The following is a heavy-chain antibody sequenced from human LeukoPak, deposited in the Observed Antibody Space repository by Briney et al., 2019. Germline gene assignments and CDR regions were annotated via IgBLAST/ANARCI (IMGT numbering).Heavy chain of an antibody. V-gene: IGHV1-8*01. D-gene: IGHD3-16*01. Sequence: ASVKVSCKASGYTFTSYDINWVRQATGQGLEWMGWMNPNSGNTGYAQKFQGRVTMTRNTSISTAYMELSSLRSEDTAVYYCARGGLLGAYLTSSAWGPFDIWGQGTMVTVSS. CDR3: ARGGLLGAYLTSSAWGPFDI. CDR2: MNPNSGNT. CDR1: GYTFTSYD. J-gene: IGHJ3*02.